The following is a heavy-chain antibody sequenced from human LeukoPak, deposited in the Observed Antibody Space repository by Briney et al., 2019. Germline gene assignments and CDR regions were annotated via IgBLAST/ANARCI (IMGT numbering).Heavy chain of an antibody. Sequence: GASVKVSCKASGYTFTSYEIKWVRQATGQGLEWMGWMNPNSGNTGYAQKFQGRVSITRNSSISTVYMELSSLRSGDTAVYYCARALRGNYWGPGTLVTVSS. D-gene: IGHD3-16*01. CDR3: ARALRGNY. J-gene: IGHJ4*02. CDR1: GYTFTSYE. V-gene: IGHV1-8*03. CDR2: MNPNSGNT.